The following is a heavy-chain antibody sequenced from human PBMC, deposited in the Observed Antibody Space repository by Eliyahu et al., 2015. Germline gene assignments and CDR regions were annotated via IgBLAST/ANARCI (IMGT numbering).Heavy chain of an antibody. CDR1: GFPFSDYY. CDR2: ISSSGSTI. Sequence: QVQLVESGGGLVKPGGSLRLSCAASGFPFSDYYXXWXRQAPGKGLEWVSYISSSGSTIYYADSVKGRFTISRDNAKNSLYLQMNSLRAEDTAVYYCSRYCSGGSCYSRADLFDYWGQGTLVTVSS. V-gene: IGHV3-11*01. CDR3: SRYCSGGSCYSRADLFDY. J-gene: IGHJ4*02. D-gene: IGHD2-15*01.